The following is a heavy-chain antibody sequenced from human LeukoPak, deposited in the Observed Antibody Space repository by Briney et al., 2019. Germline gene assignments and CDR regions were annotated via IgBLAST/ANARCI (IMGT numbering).Heavy chain of an antibody. CDR2: ISSDRTTI. CDR3: ARDMYYGDYEIDY. Sequence: PGGSLRLSCAASGFTFSSYTMSWVRQAPGKGLEWVSSISSDRTTIFYADSVKGRFTISRDNAQNSLYLQMNSLRDEDTAVYYCARDMYYGDYEIDYWGQGTLVTVSS. CDR1: GFTFSSYT. J-gene: IGHJ4*02. D-gene: IGHD4-17*01. V-gene: IGHV3-48*02.